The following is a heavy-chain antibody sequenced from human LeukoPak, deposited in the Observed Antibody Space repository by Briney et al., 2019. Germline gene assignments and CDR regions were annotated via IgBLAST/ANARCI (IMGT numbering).Heavy chain of an antibody. CDR1: GGTFSSYA. Sequence: ASVKVSCKASGGTFSSYAISWVRQAPGQGLEWMGGIIPIFGTANYAQKFQGRVTITTDESTSTAYMELSSLRSEDTAVYYCAREHDYGLNWFDPWGQGTLVTVSS. CDR3: AREHDYGLNWFDP. D-gene: IGHD4-17*01. CDR2: IIPIFGTA. V-gene: IGHV1-69*05. J-gene: IGHJ5*02.